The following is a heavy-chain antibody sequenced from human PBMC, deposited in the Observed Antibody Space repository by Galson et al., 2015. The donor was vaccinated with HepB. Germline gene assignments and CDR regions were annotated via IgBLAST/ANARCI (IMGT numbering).Heavy chain of an antibody. V-gene: IGHV1-3*01. Sequence: SVKVSCKASGYTFTSYAMHWVRQAPGQRLEWMGWINAGNGNTKYSQKFQGRVTITRDTSASTAYMELSSLRSEDTAVYYCARVGSYAYCGGECYYDYWGQGTLVTVFS. D-gene: IGHD2-21*01. CDR3: ARVGSYAYCGGECYYDY. CDR2: INAGNGNT. CDR1: GYTFTSYA. J-gene: IGHJ4*02.